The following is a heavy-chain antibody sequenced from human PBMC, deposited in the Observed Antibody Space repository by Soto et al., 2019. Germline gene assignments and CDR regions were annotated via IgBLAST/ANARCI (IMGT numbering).Heavy chain of an antibody. CDR1: GFSLSTSGVG. V-gene: IGHV2-5*01. CDR3: AHRGPDDYSNYFTGFDY. J-gene: IGHJ4*02. CDR2: IYWNDDK. D-gene: IGHD4-4*01. Sequence: QITLKESGPTLVKPTQTLTLTCTFSGFSLSTSGVGVGWIRQPPGKALEWLALIYWNDDKRYSPSLKSRLTITKDTSKNQVVLTMTNMDPVDTATYYCAHRGPDDYSNYFTGFDYWGQGTLVTVSS.